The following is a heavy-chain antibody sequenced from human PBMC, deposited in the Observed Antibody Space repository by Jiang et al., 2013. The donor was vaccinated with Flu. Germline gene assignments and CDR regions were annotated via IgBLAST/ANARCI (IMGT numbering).Heavy chain of an antibody. CDR2: IYYSGST. J-gene: IGHJ4*02. CDR3: ARGGXGSSSGYYFDY. CDR1: GDSISSYY. V-gene: IGHV4-59*01. Sequence: GPGLVKPSETLSLTCTVSGDSISSYYWSWIRQPPGKGLEWIGWIYYSGSTNYNPSLKSRVTISVDTSKNQFSLKQSSVTAADTAVYYCARGGXGSSSGYYFDYWGQGNPGSPSPQ. D-gene: IGHD6-6*01.